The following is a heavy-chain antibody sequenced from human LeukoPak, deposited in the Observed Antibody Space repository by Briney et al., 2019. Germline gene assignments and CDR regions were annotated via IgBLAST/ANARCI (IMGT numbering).Heavy chain of an antibody. D-gene: IGHD3-22*01. CDR2: IIPIFGTA. CDR1: VGTFSSYA. Sequence: SVKVSCKASVGTFSSYAISWVRQAPGQGLEWMGGIIPIFGTANYAQKFQGRVTITADESTSTAYMELSSLRSEDTAVYYCARARYYYDSSGYYYHDAFDIWGQGTMVTVSS. J-gene: IGHJ3*02. V-gene: IGHV1-69*13. CDR3: ARARYYYDSSGYYYHDAFDI.